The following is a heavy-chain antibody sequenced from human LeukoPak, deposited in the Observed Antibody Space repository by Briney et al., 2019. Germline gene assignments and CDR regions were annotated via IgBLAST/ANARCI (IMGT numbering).Heavy chain of an antibody. CDR3: AKDRLPGGYSSGWSFDY. CDR2: ISGSGGST. CDR1: GFTFSSYA. J-gene: IGHJ4*02. V-gene: IGHV3-23*01. Sequence: GGSLRLSCAASGFTFSSYAMSWVRQGPGKGLEWVSYISGSGGSTYYADSVKGRFTISRDNSKNTLYLQMNGLRAEDTAVYYCAKDRLPGGYSSGWSFDYWGQGTLVTVSS. D-gene: IGHD6-19*01.